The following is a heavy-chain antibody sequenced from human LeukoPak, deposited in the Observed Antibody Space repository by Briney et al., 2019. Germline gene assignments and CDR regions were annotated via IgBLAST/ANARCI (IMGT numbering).Heavy chain of an antibody. CDR3: ARQLKVRTFEGFDI. Sequence: PSETLSLTCAVSGYSISSGYYWGWIRQPPGKGLEWIGSIYHSGSTYYNPSLKSRVTISVDTSKNQFSLKLSSVTAADTAVYYCARQLKVRTFEGFDIWGQETMVTVSS. CDR2: IYHSGST. CDR1: GYSISSGYY. D-gene: IGHD3-10*01. V-gene: IGHV4-38-2*01. J-gene: IGHJ3*02.